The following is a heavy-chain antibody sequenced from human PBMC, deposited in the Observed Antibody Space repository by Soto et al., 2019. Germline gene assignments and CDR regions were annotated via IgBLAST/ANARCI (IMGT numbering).Heavy chain of an antibody. D-gene: IGHD2-8*01. J-gene: IGHJ4*02. CDR3: AIRNIVLMVYAPFGY. V-gene: IGHV4-59*01. CDR2: ISYSGST. Sequence: PSETLSLTCTVSGGSISSYYWSWIRQPPGKGLEWIGYISYSGSTNYNPSLKSRVTISVDTSKNQFSLRLSSVTAADTAVYYCAIRNIVLMVYAPFGYWGQGTLVTVSS. CDR1: GGSISSYY.